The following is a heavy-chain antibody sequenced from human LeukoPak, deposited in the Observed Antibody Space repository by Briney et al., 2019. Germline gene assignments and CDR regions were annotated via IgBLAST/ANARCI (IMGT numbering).Heavy chain of an antibody. CDR1: GFTFDDYA. CDR2: ISWNSGSI. Sequence: PGGSLRLSCAASGFTFDDYAMHWVRRAPGKGLEWVSGISWNSGSIGYADSVKGRFTISRDNAKNSLYLQMNSLRAEDTALYYCAKSMGSSGYSYGYYDYWGQGTLVTVSS. V-gene: IGHV3-9*01. J-gene: IGHJ4*02. D-gene: IGHD5-18*01. CDR3: AKSMGSSGYSYGYYDY.